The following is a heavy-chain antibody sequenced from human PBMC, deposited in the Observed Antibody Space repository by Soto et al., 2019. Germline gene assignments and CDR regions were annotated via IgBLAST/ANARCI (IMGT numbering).Heavy chain of an antibody. CDR1: GGSFSGYY. J-gene: IGHJ5*02. CDR3: ARGRAVAGTRFDP. D-gene: IGHD6-19*01. V-gene: IGHV4-34*01. CDR2: INHSGST. Sequence: QVQLQQWGAGLLKPSETLSLTCAVYGGSFSGYYWSWIRQPPGKGLEWIGEINHSGSTNYNPSLKSRVTLSVDTSKNQFSLKLSSVTAADTAVYYCARGRAVAGTRFDPWGQGTLVTVSS.